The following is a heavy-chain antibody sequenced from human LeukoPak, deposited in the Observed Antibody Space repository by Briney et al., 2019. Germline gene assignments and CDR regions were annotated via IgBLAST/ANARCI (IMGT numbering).Heavy chain of an antibody. D-gene: IGHD6-13*01. CDR3: AGQKISSSWFVFDY. CDR1: GGSTSSGGYY. V-gene: IGHV4-31*03. J-gene: IGHJ4*02. CDR2: IYYSGST. Sequence: SQTLSLTCTVSGGSTSSGGYYWSWIRQHPGKGLEWIGYIYYSGSTYYNPSLKSRVTISVDTSKNQFSLKLSSVTAADTAVYYCAGQKISSSWFVFDYWGQGTLVTVSS.